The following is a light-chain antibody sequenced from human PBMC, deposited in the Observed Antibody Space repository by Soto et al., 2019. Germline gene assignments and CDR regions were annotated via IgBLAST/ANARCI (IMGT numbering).Light chain of an antibody. V-gene: IGKV3-11*01. J-gene: IGKJ1*01. CDR1: QSISSY. CDR3: QQLTDWPPQGT. Sequence: EVVLTQSPDTLSLPPGERATLSCRASQSISSYLAWYQQKPGQAPRLLIYDASSRATGIPARFSGSGSGTDFTLTISCLEPEDFAVYYCQQLTDWPPQGTFGQGTKVEIK. CDR2: DAS.